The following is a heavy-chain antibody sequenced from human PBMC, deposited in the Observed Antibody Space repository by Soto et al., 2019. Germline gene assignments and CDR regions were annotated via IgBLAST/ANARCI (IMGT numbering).Heavy chain of an antibody. J-gene: IGHJ6*02. CDR3: ARDSLVMAVDYGMDV. Sequence: ASVKVSCEASGYTFTGYYMHWVRQAPGQGLEWMGWINPNSGGTNYAQKFQGRVTMTRDTSISTAYMVLSRLRSDDTAVYYCARDSLVMAVDYGMDVWGQGTTVTVSS. CDR1: GYTFTGYY. CDR2: INPNSGGT. V-gene: IGHV1-2*02.